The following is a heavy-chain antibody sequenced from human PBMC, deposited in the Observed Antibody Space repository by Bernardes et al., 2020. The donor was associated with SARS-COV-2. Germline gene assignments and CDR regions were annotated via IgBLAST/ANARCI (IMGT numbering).Heavy chain of an antibody. J-gene: IGHJ6*02. V-gene: IGHV4-34*01. D-gene: IGHD4-4*01. CDR2: INHSGST. CDR1: GGSFSGYY. CDR3: ARGKPVNTFYYYYGMDV. Sequence: SETLSLTCAVYGGSFSGYYWSWIRQPPGKGLEWIGEINHSGSTNYNPSLKSRVTISVDTSKNQFSLKLSSVTAADTAVYYCARGKPVNTFYYYYGMDVWGQGTTVTVS.